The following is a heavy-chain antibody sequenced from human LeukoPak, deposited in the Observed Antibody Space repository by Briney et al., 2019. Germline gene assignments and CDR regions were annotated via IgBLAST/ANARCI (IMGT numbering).Heavy chain of an antibody. CDR3: ARDRRLYSSTWYVPRDGFDI. CDR2: ISAYNGNT. CDR1: GYTFTSYG. D-gene: IGHD6-13*01. Sequence: ASVKVSCKASGYTFTSYGISWVRLAPGQGLEWMGWISAYNGNTNYAQKLQGRVTMTTDTSTSTAYMELSSLRSEDTAVYYCARDRRLYSSTWYVPRDGFDIWGQGTMVTVSS. J-gene: IGHJ3*02. V-gene: IGHV1-18*01.